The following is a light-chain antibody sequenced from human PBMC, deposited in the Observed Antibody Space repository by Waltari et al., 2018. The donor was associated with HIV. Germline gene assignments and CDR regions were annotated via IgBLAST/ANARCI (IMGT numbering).Light chain of an antibody. J-gene: IGLJ2*01. CDR1: SSDIGAYKF. CDR3: ASYTRSGILL. Sequence: QSALTQPASVSGSPGKSITISCIGSSSDIGAYKFVSWYQQRPGKAPKLMIYEVSDRPSGSSNRFSGSKSGITASLTISGLQADDEADYYCASYTRSGILLFGGGTRLTVL. V-gene: IGLV2-14*01. CDR2: EVS.